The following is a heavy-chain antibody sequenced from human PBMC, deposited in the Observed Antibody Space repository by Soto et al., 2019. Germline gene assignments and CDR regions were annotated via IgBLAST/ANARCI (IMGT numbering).Heavy chain of an antibody. D-gene: IGHD2-15*01. CDR3: ARDTAATSSYYYYGMDV. Sequence: AGGSLRLSCAASGFTFSSYSMNWVRQAPGKGLEWVSSISSSSSYIYYADSVKGRFTISRDNAKNSLYLQMNSLRAEDTAVYYCARDTAATSSYYYYGMDVWGQGTTVTV. CDR1: GFTFSSYS. J-gene: IGHJ6*02. V-gene: IGHV3-21*01. CDR2: ISSSSSYI.